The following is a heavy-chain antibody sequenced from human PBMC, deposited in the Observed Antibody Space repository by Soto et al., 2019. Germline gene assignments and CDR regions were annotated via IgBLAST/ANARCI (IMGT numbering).Heavy chain of an antibody. CDR1: GFTFSSYA. Sequence: QVQLVESGGGVVQPGRSLRLSCAASGFTFSSYAMHWVRQAPGKGLEWVAVISYDGSNKYYADSVKGRFTISRDNSKNPLYLQMNSLRAEDTAVYYCARGGYSSSSLGDYWGQGTLVTVSS. D-gene: IGHD6-6*01. CDR2: ISYDGSNK. CDR3: ARGGYSSSSLGDY. V-gene: IGHV3-30-3*01. J-gene: IGHJ4*02.